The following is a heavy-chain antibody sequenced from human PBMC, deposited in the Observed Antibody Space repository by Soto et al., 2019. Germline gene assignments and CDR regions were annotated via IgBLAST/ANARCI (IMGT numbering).Heavy chain of an antibody. CDR2: ISGSGGST. CDR1: GFTFSSYA. CDR3: AKLLGYCSGGSCPRSSIIHDY. Sequence: GGSLRLSCAASGFTFSSYAMSWVRQAPGKGLEWVSAISGSGGSTYYADSVKGRFTISRDNSKNTLYLQMNSLRAEDTAVYYCAKLLGYCSGGSCPRSSIIHDYWGQGTLVTVSS. V-gene: IGHV3-23*01. J-gene: IGHJ4*02. D-gene: IGHD2-15*01.